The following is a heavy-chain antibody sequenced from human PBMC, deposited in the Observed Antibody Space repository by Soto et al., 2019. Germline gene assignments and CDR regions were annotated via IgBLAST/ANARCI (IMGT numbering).Heavy chain of an antibody. D-gene: IGHD2-2*01. V-gene: IGHV1-46*01. Sequence: GASVKVSCKASGYTFTGNYMHWVRQAPGQGLEWMGIINPSGGSTSYAQKFQGRVTMTRDTSTSTVYMELSSLRSEDTAVYYCARVVVVVPAARFFDYWGQGTLVTVSS. CDR3: ARVVVVVPAARFFDY. J-gene: IGHJ4*02. CDR2: INPSGGST. CDR1: GYTFTGNY.